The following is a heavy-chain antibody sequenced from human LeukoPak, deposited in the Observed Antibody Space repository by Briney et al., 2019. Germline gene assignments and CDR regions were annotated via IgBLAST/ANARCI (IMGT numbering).Heavy chain of an antibody. Sequence: SETLSLTCTVSGDSISSYYWSWIRQPPGKGLECIGYIYYTGNTNHNPSLKSRVTISVDTSKNKFSLKVSSVTAADTAVYYCARVNGDYVFGDYIDYWGQGTLVTVSS. J-gene: IGHJ4*02. V-gene: IGHV4-59*01. D-gene: IGHD4-17*01. CDR3: ARVNGDYVFGDYIDY. CDR2: IYYTGNT. CDR1: GDSISSYY.